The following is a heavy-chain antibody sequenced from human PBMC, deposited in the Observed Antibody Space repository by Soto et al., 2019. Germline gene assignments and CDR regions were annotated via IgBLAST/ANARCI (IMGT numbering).Heavy chain of an antibody. J-gene: IGHJ4*02. CDR3: AKVAEAVAVLGGLFDY. CDR1: GFTFDDYA. CDR2: ISWNSGSI. Sequence: GGSLRLSCAASGFTFDDYAMHWVRQAPGKGLEWVSGISWNSGSIGYADSVKGRFTISRDNAKNSLYLQMNSLRAEDTALYYCAKVAEAVAVLGGLFDYWGQGTLVTVSS. V-gene: IGHV3-9*01. D-gene: IGHD6-19*01.